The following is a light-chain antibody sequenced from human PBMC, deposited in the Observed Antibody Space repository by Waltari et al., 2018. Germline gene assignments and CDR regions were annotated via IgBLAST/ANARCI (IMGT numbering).Light chain of an antibody. CDR2: SAS. CDR3: QQSYSASWT. Sequence: DIQMTQSPPSLSASIGDRLTITCRASDGISTNLHWYQQKPGKAPKLLSYSASSLQSGVPSRFSGSGAGTDCTLTIRSLRPEDFATYFCQQSYSASWTFGQGTKVE. J-gene: IGKJ1*01. CDR1: DGISTN. V-gene: IGKV1-39*01.